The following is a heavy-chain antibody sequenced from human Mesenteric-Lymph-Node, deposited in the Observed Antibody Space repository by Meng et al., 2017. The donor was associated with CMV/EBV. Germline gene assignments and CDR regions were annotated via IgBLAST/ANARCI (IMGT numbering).Heavy chain of an antibody. CDR1: GFTFSDHY. CDR3: ARARIAAEENYYYYYGMDV. V-gene: IGHV3-72*01. J-gene: IGHJ6*02. CDR2: TRNKANSYTT. Sequence: GGSLRLSCAASGFTFSDHYMDWVRQAPGKGLEWVGRTRNKANSYTTEYAASVKGRFTISRDDSKNSLYLQMNSLKTEDTAVYYCARARIAAEENYYYYYGMDVWGQGTTVTVSS. D-gene: IGHD6-6*01.